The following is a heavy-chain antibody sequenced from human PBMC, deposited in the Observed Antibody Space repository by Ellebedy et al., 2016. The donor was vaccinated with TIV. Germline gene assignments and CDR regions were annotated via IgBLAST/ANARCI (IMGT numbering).Heavy chain of an antibody. D-gene: IGHD3-22*01. CDR3: VKDKSVSGFSFWFLDL. J-gene: IGHJ2*01. CDR2: ISWNSGSV. CDR1: GFNFDDYA. V-gene: IGHV3-9*01. Sequence: SLKISXAASGFNFDDYAMHWVRQAPGKDLEWVSGISWNSGSVNYADSVKGRFTISRDNDNDSLHLQMNSLRPEDTAFYYCVKDKSVSGFSFWFLDLWGRGTLVTVSS.